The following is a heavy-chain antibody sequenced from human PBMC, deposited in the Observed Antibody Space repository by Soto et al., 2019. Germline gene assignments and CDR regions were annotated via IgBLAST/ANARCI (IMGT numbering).Heavy chain of an antibody. CDR2: MNPNSGNT. J-gene: IGHJ5*02. V-gene: IGHV1-8*01. CDR3: ARWERYCSGGSGYNWFDP. Sequence: ASVKVSCKASGYTFTSYDINWVRQATGQGLGWMGWMNPNSGNTGYAQKFQGRVTMTRNTSISTAYMELSSLRSEDTAVYYCARWERYCSGGSGYNWFDPWGQGTPVTVSS. D-gene: IGHD2-15*01. CDR1: GYTFTSYD.